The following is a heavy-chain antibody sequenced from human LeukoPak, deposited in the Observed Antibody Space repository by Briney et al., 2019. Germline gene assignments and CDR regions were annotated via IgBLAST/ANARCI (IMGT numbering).Heavy chain of an antibody. V-gene: IGHV3-23*01. J-gene: IGHJ4*02. CDR2: ISGSGGST. CDR3: AKGDDYGDY. CDR1: GGTFSSYA. Sequence: SCRASGGTFSSYAMSWVRQAPGKGLEWVSAISGSGGSTYYADSVKGRFTISRDNSKNKLYLQMNSLRAEDTAVYYCAKGDDYGDYWGQGTLVTVSS.